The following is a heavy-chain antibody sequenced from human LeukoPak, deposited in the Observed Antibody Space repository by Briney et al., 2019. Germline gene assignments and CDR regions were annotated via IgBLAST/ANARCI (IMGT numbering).Heavy chain of an antibody. V-gene: IGHV4-4*07. CDR2: IYTSGST. CDR3: ARDREGRYSYGNFFDY. J-gene: IGHJ4*02. CDR1: GGSISSYY. Sequence: SETLSLTCTVSGGSISSYYWSWIRQPAGKGLEWIGRIYTSGSTNYNPSLKSRVTMSVDTSKNQFSLKLSSMTAADTAVYYCARDREGRYSYGNFFDYWGQGTLVTVSS. D-gene: IGHD5-18*01.